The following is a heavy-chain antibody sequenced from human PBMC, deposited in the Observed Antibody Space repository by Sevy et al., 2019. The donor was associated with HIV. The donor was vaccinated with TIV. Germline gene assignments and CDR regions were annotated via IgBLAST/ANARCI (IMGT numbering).Heavy chain of an antibody. J-gene: IGHJ4*02. V-gene: IGHV3-15*01. Sequence: GGSLRLSCAASGFTFSNAWMSWVRQAPGKGLEWVGSIKGKIYDGTIDYAAPVKGRFTSSRDDSKNTLYLQMNSLKTEDTAVYYCTTDSWSQEDYYDYWGQGTLVTVSS. CDR3: TTDSWSQEDYYDY. CDR2: IKGKIYDGTI. CDR1: GFTFSNAW. D-gene: IGHD6-13*01.